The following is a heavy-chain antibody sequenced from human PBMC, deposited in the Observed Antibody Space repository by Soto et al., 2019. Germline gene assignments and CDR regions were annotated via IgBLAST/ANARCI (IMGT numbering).Heavy chain of an antibody. J-gene: IGHJ4*02. CDR3: AKGRSGGSCPLNY. V-gene: IGHV3-23*01. CDR2: ISGSGGST. CDR1: GFTFSSYA. D-gene: IGHD2-15*01. Sequence: EVQLLESGGGLVQPGGSLRLSCAASGFTFSSYAMSWVRQAPGKGLEWVSAISGSGGSTYYADSVKGRFTISRDNSKNTLYLQMTSLRAEDTAVYYCAKGRSGGSCPLNYWGQGTLVTVSS.